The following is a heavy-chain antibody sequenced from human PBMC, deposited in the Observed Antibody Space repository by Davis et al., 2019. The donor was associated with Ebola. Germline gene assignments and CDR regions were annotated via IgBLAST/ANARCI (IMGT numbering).Heavy chain of an antibody. CDR2: INPTDSST. D-gene: IGHD2-15*01. J-gene: IGHJ4*02. CDR3: ACGGSWNYFDY. CDR1: GYTFTSYY. Sequence: AASVKVSCKASGYTFTSYYMHWVRQAPGQGLEWMGIINPTDSSTSYAQKFQDRVTMTRDTSTTTVYMELSSLRSEDTAVYYCACGGSWNYFDYWGQGTLVTVSS. V-gene: IGHV1-46*01.